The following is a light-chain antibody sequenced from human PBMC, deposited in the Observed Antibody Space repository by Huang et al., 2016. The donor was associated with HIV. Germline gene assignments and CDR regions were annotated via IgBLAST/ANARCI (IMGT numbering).Light chain of an antibody. V-gene: IGKV4-1*01. CDR2: WAS. CDR1: QSVLDNSNNKNC. Sequence: DIVMTQSPDTLAVSLGERATINCKSSQSVLDNSNNKNCLDWFQQKPGQPPKLLIYWASSRESGVPDRFSGSGSGTDFTLTISSLQAEDVAVYYCHQYYNTPYTFGQGTKLEIK. CDR3: HQYYNTPYT. J-gene: IGKJ2*01.